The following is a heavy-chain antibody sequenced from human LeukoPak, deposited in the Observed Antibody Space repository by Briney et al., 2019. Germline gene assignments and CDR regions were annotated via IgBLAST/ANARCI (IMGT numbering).Heavy chain of an antibody. J-gene: IGHJ4*02. D-gene: IGHD5-24*01. CDR1: GFIFSNAW. CDR2: IKEDGTET. Sequence: GGSLRLSCAASGFIFSNAWMNWVRQAPGKGLEWVANIKEDGTETYYVDSVKGRFTISRDNAKNSLYLQMNSLRVEDTAVYYCAKEGRSLQTYWGQGTLVTVSS. V-gene: IGHV3-7*03. CDR3: AKEGRSLQTY.